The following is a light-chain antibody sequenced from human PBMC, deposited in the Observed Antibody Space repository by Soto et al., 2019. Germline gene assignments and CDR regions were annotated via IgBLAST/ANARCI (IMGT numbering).Light chain of an antibody. CDR3: LQHNSYIGTWT. V-gene: IGKV1-17*01. Sequence: DIQMTQSPSSLSASVGDRVTITCRASQGIRNDLVWYQQKPGKAPKRLIYAASSLQSGVPSRVSGSGSGTEFTLTISSLQPEDFATYFCLQHNSYIGTWTFGQGTKVDIK. CDR1: QGIRND. CDR2: AAS. J-gene: IGKJ1*01.